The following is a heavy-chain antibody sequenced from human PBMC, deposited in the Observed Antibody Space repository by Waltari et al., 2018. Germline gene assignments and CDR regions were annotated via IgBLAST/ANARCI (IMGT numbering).Heavy chain of an antibody. CDR3: ARQTLGYCTSAACHRNEN. CDR1: GYFINTGYF. J-gene: IGHJ4*02. CDR2: IYHDGTT. D-gene: IGHD2-2*02. V-gene: IGHV4-38-2*01. Sequence: QVQLQESGPGLVRPSETLSLTCDVSGYFINTGYFWGWIRQPPGKGLEWIGNIYHDGTTYHNPSLKNRLTVSLDTSKNQFSLRLTFVTAADTAVYYCARQTLGYCTSAACHRNENWGQGILVTVSS.